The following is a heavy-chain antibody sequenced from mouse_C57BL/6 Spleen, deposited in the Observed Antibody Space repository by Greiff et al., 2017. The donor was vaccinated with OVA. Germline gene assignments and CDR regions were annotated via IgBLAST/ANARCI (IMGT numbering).Heavy chain of an antibody. Sequence: VQLQQSGAELVMPGASVKLSCKASGYTFTSYWMHWVKQRPGQGLEWIGEIDPSDSYTNYNQKFKGKSTLTVDKSSSTAYMQLSSLTSEDSAVYYCARWDYYGSSWGQGTTLTVSS. CDR3: ARWDYYGSS. V-gene: IGHV1-69*01. D-gene: IGHD1-1*01. CDR1: GYTFTSYW. CDR2: IDPSDSYT. J-gene: IGHJ2*01.